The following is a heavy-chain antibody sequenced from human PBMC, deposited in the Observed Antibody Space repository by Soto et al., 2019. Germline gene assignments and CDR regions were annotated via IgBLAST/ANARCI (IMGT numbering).Heavy chain of an antibody. CDR2: IKSRTDGGTT. Sequence: GGSLRLSCAASGFTFSNAWLSWVRQAPGKGLEWVGRIKSRTDGGTTDYTAPVKGRFTISRDDSKNTLYLQMNSLKIEDTAVYYCTTGSTSTKNYWGQGTLVTVSS. D-gene: IGHD6-6*01. CDR1: GFTFSNAW. CDR3: TTGSTSTKNY. J-gene: IGHJ4*02. V-gene: IGHV3-15*01.